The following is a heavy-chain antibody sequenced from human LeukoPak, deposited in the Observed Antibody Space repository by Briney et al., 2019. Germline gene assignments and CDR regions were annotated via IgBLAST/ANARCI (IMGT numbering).Heavy chain of an antibody. Sequence: GGSLRLSCAASGFTFSDYYMSWIRQAPGKGLEWVSYISSSSSYTNYADSVKGRFTISRDNAKNSLYLKMNSLRDEDTAVYYCARERIAAAGTPFDYWNQGTLVTVSS. D-gene: IGHD6-13*01. CDR3: ARERIAAAGTPFDY. CDR1: GFTFSDYY. J-gene: IGHJ4*02. V-gene: IGHV3-11*06. CDR2: ISSSSSYT.